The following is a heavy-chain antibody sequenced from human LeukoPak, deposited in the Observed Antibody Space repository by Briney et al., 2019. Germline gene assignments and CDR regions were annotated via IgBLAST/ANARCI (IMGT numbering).Heavy chain of an antibody. CDR3: AKEVGRYSYGRSFDY. Sequence: GGSLRLSCAASGFTFSSYAMSWVRQAPGKGLEWVSAISGSGGSTYYADSVKGRFTISRDNSKNTLYLQMNSPRAEDTAVYYCAKEVGRYSYGRSFDYWGQGTLVTVSS. J-gene: IGHJ4*02. CDR1: GFTFSSYA. V-gene: IGHV3-23*01. CDR2: ISGSGGST. D-gene: IGHD5-18*01.